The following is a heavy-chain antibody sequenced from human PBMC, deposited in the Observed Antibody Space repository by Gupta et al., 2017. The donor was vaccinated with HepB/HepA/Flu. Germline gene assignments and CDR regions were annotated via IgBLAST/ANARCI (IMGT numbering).Heavy chain of an antibody. D-gene: IGHD1-26*01. Sequence: EVQLVESVGGVVQPGGSLRLSCAASGFTFLDYALHWVRQAPGMPLEWVSIITGDGGRTYYADSVKGRFTISRDDSKYSLFLQMNSLRTDDTALYYCAKGGTYSGYFYYGMDVWGQGTTVSVS. CDR3: AKGGTYSGYFYYGMDV. CDR2: ITGDGGRT. J-gene: IGHJ6*02. V-gene: IGHV3-43*02. CDR1: GFTFLDYA.